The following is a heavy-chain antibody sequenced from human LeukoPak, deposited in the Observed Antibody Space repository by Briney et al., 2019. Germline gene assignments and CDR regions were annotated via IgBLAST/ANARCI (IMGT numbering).Heavy chain of an antibody. Sequence: GGSLRLSCSASGFTFSSYEMNWVRQAPGKGLEWVSYISSSGGTIYYADSVKGRFTTSRDNAKNTLFLQMNSLRAEDTAVYYCARDYYYGMDVWGQGTTITVSS. J-gene: IGHJ6*02. CDR3: ARDYYYGMDV. CDR2: ISSSGGTI. V-gene: IGHV3-48*03. CDR1: GFTFSSYE.